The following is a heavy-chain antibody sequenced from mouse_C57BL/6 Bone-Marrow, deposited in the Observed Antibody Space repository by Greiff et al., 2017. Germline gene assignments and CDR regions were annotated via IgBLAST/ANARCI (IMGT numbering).Heavy chain of an antibody. CDR3: AKNYYDSSYYY. CDR2: INPSSGYT. D-gene: IGHD1-1*01. CDR1: GYTFTSYW. Sequence: VQLQQSGAELAKPGASVKLSCKASGYTFTSYWMHWVKQRPGQGLEWIGYINPSSGYTKYNQKFKDKATLTADKSSSTAYMQRSSLTYEDSAVYDCAKNYYDSSYYYWGQGTTLTVSS. J-gene: IGHJ2*01. V-gene: IGHV1-7*01.